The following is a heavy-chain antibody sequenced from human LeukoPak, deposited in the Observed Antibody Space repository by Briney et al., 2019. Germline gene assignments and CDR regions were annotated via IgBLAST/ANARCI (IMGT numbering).Heavy chain of an antibody. J-gene: IGHJ5*02. Sequence: KPSETLPLTCAVYGGSFSGYYWSCIRQPPGKGLEWIGEINHSGSTNYDPSLKSRVTISVDTSKNQFSLKLSSVTAADTAVYYCARGWRRLFKGSGSYFSIARSWFDPWGQGTLVTVSS. CDR1: GGSFSGYY. CDR2: INHSGST. CDR3: ARGWRRLFKGSGSYFSIARSWFDP. D-gene: IGHD3-10*01. V-gene: IGHV4-34*01.